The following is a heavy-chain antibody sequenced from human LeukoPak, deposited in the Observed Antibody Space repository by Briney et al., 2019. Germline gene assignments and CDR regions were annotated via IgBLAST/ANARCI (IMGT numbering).Heavy chain of an antibody. CDR3: ARSGAFDI. Sequence: SENLSLTCTVSGGSISSYYWSWIRQPPGKGLEWIGYIYTSGSTNYNPSLKSRVTISVDTSKNQFSLKLSSVTAADTAVYYCARSGAFDIWGQGTMVTVSS. J-gene: IGHJ3*02. CDR1: GGSISSYY. V-gene: IGHV4-4*09. CDR2: IYTSGST. D-gene: IGHD3-10*01.